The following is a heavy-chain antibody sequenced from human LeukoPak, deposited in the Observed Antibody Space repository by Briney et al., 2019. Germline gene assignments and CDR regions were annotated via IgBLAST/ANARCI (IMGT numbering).Heavy chain of an antibody. CDR2: IKQDGSEK. J-gene: IGHJ4*02. CDR1: GFTFSSYW. CDR3: ARARVWDVLLWFGEPTPLDY. D-gene: IGHD3-10*01. Sequence: GGSLRLSCAASGFTFSSYWMSWVRQAPGKGLEWVANIKQDGSEKYYVDSVKGRFTISRDNAKNSLYLQMNSLRAEDTAVYYCARARVWDVLLWFGEPTPLDYWGQGTLVTVSS. V-gene: IGHV3-7*01.